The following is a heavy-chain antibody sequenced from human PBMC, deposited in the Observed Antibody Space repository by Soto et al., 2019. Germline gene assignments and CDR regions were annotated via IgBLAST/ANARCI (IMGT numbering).Heavy chain of an antibody. J-gene: IGHJ4*02. Sequence: EVQLLESGGGLVQPGGSLRLSCAASGFTFSSYAMSWVRQAPGKGLEWVSAISGSGGSTYYADSVKGRFTISRDNSKNTLYLQMNSRRAEDTAVYYCAKDRMWLRLPDYWGQGTLVTVSS. CDR2: ISGSGGST. D-gene: IGHD5-12*01. CDR1: GFTFSSYA. V-gene: IGHV3-23*01. CDR3: AKDRMWLRLPDY.